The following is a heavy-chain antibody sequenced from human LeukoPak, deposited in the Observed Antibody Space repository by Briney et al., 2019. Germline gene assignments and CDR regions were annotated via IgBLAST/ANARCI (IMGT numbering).Heavy chain of an antibody. D-gene: IGHD6-13*01. J-gene: IGHJ4*02. CDR1: GFTFSSYW. Sequence: PGGSLRLSCAVSGFTFSSYWMTWVRQAPGKGLEWVAKIKQDGSEKYYVDSVKGRFTISRDNARNSVYLQMNSLGAEDTAVYYCARRGTGGSWAHFDYWGQGTLVTVSS. CDR2: IKQDGSEK. V-gene: IGHV3-7*05. CDR3: ARRGTGGSWAHFDY.